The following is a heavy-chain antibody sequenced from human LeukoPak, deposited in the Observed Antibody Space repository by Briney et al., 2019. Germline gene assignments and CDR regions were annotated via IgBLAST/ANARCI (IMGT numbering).Heavy chain of an antibody. CDR2: INWNGGST. J-gene: IGHJ4*02. CDR1: GFTFDDYG. Sequence: GGSLRLSCAASGFTFDDYGMSWVRHAPGKGLEWVSGINWNGGSTGYADSVKGRFTISRDNAKNSLYLQMNSLRAEDTAVYYCARGEIAVEFDYWGQGTLVTVSS. D-gene: IGHD6-19*01. CDR3: ARGEIAVEFDY. V-gene: IGHV3-20*04.